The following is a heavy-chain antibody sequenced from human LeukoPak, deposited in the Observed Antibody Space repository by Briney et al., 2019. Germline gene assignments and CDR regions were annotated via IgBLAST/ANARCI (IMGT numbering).Heavy chain of an antibody. D-gene: IGHD3-22*01. CDR1: GGSISSGGYY. Sequence: SETLSLTCTVSGGSISSGGYYWSWIRQHPGKGLEWIGYIYYSGSTYYNPSLKSRVTISVDTSKNQFSLKLSSVTAADTAVYYCARAATMIVVVPQANAFDIRGQGTMVTVSS. CDR2: IYYSGST. CDR3: ARAATMIVVVPQANAFDI. V-gene: IGHV4-31*03. J-gene: IGHJ3*02.